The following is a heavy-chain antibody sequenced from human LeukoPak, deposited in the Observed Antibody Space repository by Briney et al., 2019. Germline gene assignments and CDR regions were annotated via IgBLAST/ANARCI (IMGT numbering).Heavy chain of an antibody. CDR2: IYPGDSDT. Sequence: GESLKISCEGSGYTFTTYYIAWVRQMPGKGLEWMGIIYPGDSDTKYSPSFQGQVTISADKSINTAYLQWVSLRASDTAMYYCARQYYYGPRSYSRNHYGLNVWGQGTTVTVSS. J-gene: IGHJ6*02. V-gene: IGHV5-51*01. CDR1: GYTFTTYY. D-gene: IGHD3-10*01. CDR3: ARQYYYGPRSYSRNHYGLNV.